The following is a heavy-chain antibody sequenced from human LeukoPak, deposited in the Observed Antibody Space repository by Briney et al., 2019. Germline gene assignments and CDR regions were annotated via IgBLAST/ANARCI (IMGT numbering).Heavy chain of an antibody. Sequence: SVTLSLTCTVSGGSISSYYWSWIRQPPGKGLEWIGYIYYSGSTYYNPSLESRVTISVDTSKNQISLKLGPVTAADTAVYYCARDHPLPDVWGQGTTVTVSS. CDR3: ARDHPLPDV. CDR2: IYYSGST. J-gene: IGHJ6*02. CDR1: GGSISSYY. V-gene: IGHV4-59*01.